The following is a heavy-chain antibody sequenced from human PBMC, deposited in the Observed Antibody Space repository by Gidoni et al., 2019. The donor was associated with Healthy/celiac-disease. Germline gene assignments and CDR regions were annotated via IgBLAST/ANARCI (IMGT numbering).Heavy chain of an antibody. V-gene: IGHV4-61*01. CDR3: ARGPVRWIQFGDY. CDR2: IYYSGWT. Sequence: QVQLQESGPGLVKPSEALSLTCTVSGGSFRSGSYYWSWIRQPPGKGLEWLGYIYYSGWTNYNPSLKSRVTISVDTSKNQFSLKLSSVTAADTAVYYCARGPVRWIQFGDYWGQGTLVTVSS. CDR1: GGSFRSGSYY. J-gene: IGHJ4*02. D-gene: IGHD5-18*01.